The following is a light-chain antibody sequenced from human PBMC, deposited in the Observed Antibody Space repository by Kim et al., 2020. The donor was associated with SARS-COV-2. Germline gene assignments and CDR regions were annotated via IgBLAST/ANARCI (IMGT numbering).Light chain of an antibody. CDR1: SLRNYH. CDR2: NKD. CDR3: NSRDTSGNLWL. V-gene: IGLV3-19*01. J-gene: IGLJ3*02. Sequence: SSELTQDTAVSVALGQTVRITCQGNSLRNYHASWYQQRPGQAPVLVIYNKDNRHSGIPDRFSGSSSVDTASLTITGARAEDEADYYCNSRDTSGNLWLFG.